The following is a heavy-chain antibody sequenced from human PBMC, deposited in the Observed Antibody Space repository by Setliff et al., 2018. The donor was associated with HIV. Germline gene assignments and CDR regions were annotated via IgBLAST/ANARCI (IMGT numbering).Heavy chain of an antibody. D-gene: IGHD7-27*01. CDR1: GVSTSSSTYY. CDR2: IFYTGST. J-gene: IGHJ6*03. V-gene: IGHV4-39*07. CDR3: ARGIDWGHFYYYYMDV. Sequence: ASETLSLTCSVSGVSTSSSTYYWGWIRQPPGKGLEWIGYIFYTGSTYYNPSLKSRVTISVDTSKNQFSLKLSSVTAADTAVYFCARGIDWGHFYYYYMDVWGKGTTVTVSS.